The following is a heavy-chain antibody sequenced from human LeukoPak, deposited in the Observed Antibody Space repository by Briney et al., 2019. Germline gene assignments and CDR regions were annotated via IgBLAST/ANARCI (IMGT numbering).Heavy chain of an antibody. CDR1: GGSISGDY. D-gene: IGHD3-10*01. CDR2: TYYTGRT. CDR3: ERVKALRIRGFFISNSPDY. V-gene: IGHV4-59*01. Sequence: PSETLSLTCTVSGGSISGDYWSWIRQPPGKGLEWIGYTYYTGRTNYNPSLKSRVTISVDTSKNQFSLKLTSVTAADTAVYYCERVKALRIRGFFISNSPDYGGQGPWVPFPS. J-gene: IGHJ4*02.